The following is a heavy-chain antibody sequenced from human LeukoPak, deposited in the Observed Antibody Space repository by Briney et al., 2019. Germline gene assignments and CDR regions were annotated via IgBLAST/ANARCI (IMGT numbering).Heavy chain of an antibody. Sequence: PVGSLRLSCAASGFTFSDYYMSWIRQAPGKGLERVSYISSSGSTIYYADSVKGRFTISRGNAKNSLYLQMNSLRAEDTAVYFCARVPYYYDSSAYWGCFDYWGQGTLVTVSS. J-gene: IGHJ4*02. V-gene: IGHV3-11*04. CDR2: ISSSGSTI. CDR1: GFTFSDYY. CDR3: ARVPYYYDSSAYWGCFDY. D-gene: IGHD3-22*01.